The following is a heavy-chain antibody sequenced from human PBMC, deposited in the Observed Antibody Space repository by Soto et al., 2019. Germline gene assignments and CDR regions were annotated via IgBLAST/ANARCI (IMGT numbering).Heavy chain of an antibody. CDR2: VYYSGST. Sequence: SETLSLTCTISGGSISNSSYYWGWIRQPPGKGLEWIGSVYYSGSTYYNPSLKSRATISVDTSKTQFSLKLRSVIAADTAVYYCARIAVSGPTSSFDYWGQGTLVTVSS. V-gene: IGHV4-39*01. CDR1: GGSISNSSYY. D-gene: IGHD6-19*01. J-gene: IGHJ4*02. CDR3: ARIAVSGPTSSFDY.